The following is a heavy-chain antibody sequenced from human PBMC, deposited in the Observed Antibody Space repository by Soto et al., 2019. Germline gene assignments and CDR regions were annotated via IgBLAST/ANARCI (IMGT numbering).Heavy chain of an antibody. CDR3: ARGITIFGVVSDYGMDV. J-gene: IGHJ6*02. CDR1: GYTFTSYY. Sequence: ASVKVSCKASGYTFTSYYMHWVRQAPGQGLEWMGIINPSGGSTSYAQKFQGRVTMTRDTSTSTVYMELSSLRSEDTAVYYCARGITIFGVVSDYGMDVWGQGTTVTVSS. V-gene: IGHV1-46*01. D-gene: IGHD3-3*01. CDR2: INPSGGST.